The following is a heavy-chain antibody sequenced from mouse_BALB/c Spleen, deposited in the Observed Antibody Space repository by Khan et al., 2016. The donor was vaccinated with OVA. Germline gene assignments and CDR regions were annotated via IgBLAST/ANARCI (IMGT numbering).Heavy chain of an antibody. CDR2: MSSGGDYP. Sequence: EVELVESGGDSVKPGGSLKLSCAASGFTFSSYSMSWVRQTPDKRLEWVATMSSGGDYPYYPDSVKGRFTISRDNAKNTLYLQMSSLRSEDTAMYYCASHLTGSFAYWGQGTLVTVSA. J-gene: IGHJ3*01. D-gene: IGHD4-1*01. CDR1: GFTFSSYS. V-gene: IGHV5-6*01. CDR3: ASHLTGSFAY.